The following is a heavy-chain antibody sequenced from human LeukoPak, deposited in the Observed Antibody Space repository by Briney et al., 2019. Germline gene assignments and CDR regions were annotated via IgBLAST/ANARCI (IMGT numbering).Heavy chain of an antibody. CDR2: INHSGST. Sequence: SETLSITCAVYGGSFSGYYWSWIRQPPGKGLEWIGEINHSGSTNYNPSLKSRVTISVDTSKNQFSLKLSSVTAADTAVYYCARCLGNCLADYWGQGTLVTVSS. D-gene: IGHD1-7*01. CDR1: GGSFSGYY. J-gene: IGHJ4*02. V-gene: IGHV4-34*01. CDR3: ARCLGNCLADY.